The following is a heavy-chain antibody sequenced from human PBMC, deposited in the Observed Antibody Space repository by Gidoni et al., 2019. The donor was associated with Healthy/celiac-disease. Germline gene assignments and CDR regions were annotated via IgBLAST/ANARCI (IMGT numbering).Heavy chain of an antibody. D-gene: IGHD2-21*02. V-gene: IGHV5-51*01. CDR2: IYPGDSDT. J-gene: IGHJ6*02. CDR3: ARLGDGVVVTATTYGMDV. CDR1: GYSFTSYW. Sequence: EVQLVQSGAEVKKPGASLKISCKGSGYSFTSYWLGWVRQMPGKGLEWMGSIYPGDSDTRYSPSFQGQVTISADKSISTAYLQWSSLKASDTAMYYCARLGDGVVVTATTYGMDVWGQGTTVTVSS.